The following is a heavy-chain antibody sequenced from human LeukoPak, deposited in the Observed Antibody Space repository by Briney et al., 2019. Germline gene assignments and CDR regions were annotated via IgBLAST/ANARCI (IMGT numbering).Heavy chain of an antibody. D-gene: IGHD4-11*01. CDR1: GFTFSTSW. Sequence: GGSLRLSCAASGFTFSTSWMTWVRQAPGKGLEWVANIKQDGSETHYVDSVKGRFSISRDNAENSLYLQMDNLRAEDTAVYFCARDPYKHNDYGNYGAFDIWGQGTMVTVSS. J-gene: IGHJ3*02. CDR2: IKQDGSET. CDR3: ARDPYKHNDYGNYGAFDI. V-gene: IGHV3-7*01.